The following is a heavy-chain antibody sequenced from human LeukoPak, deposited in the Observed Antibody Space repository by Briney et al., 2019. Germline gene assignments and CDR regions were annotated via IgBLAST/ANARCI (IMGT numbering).Heavy chain of an antibody. J-gene: IGHJ3*02. CDR2: IYYSGST. CDR3: ASLVAKMSYAFDI. V-gene: IGHV4-59*08. CDR1: GGSISSYY. D-gene: IGHD5-12*01. Sequence: SETLSLTCTVSGGSISSYYWSWIRQPPGKGLEWIGYIYYSGSTNYNPSLKSRVTISVDTSKNQFSLKLSSVTAADTAVYYCASLVAKMSYAFDIWGQGTMVTVSS.